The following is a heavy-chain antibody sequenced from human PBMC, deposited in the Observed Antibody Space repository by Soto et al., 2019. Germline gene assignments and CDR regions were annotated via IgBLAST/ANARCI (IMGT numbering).Heavy chain of an antibody. D-gene: IGHD2-15*01. J-gene: IGHJ5*02. CDR2: IWYDGSNK. Sequence: GGSLRLSCAASGFTFSSYGMHWVRQAPGKGLEWVAVIWYDGSNKYYADSVKGRFTISRDNSKNTLYLQMNSLRAEDKAVYYCASDPYCSGGSCYPNWFDPWGQGTLVTVSS. V-gene: IGHV3-33*01. CDR3: ASDPYCSGGSCYPNWFDP. CDR1: GFTFSSYG.